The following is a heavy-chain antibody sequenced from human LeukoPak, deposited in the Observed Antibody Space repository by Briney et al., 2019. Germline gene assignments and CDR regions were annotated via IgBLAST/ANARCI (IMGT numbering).Heavy chain of an antibody. CDR3: AKDIGYSSDY. D-gene: IGHD6-13*01. CDR1: GFTFDDYA. V-gene: IGHV3-9*01. J-gene: IGHJ4*02. CDR2: ISWNSGGI. Sequence: HPGRSLRLSCAASGFTFDDYAMHWVRQAPGKGLEWVSGISWNSGGIGYADSVKGRFTISRDNAKNSLYLQMNSLRAEDTALYYCAKDIGYSSDYWGQGTLVTVSS.